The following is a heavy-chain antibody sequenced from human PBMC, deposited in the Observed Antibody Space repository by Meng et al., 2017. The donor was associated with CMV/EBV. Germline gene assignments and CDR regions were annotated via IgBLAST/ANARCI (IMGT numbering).Heavy chain of an antibody. V-gene: IGHV4-34*10. CDR1: GGSFSGYY. CDR2: INHSGST. CDR3: ASAGCSSTSCHKGDAFDI. J-gene: IGHJ3*02. D-gene: IGHD2-2*01. Sequence: SETLSLTCAVYGGSFSGYYWSWIRQPPGKGLEWIGEINHSGSTNYNPSLKSRVTMTRDTSTSTVYMELSSLRSEDTAVYYCASAGCSSTSCHKGDAFDIWGQGTMVTVSS.